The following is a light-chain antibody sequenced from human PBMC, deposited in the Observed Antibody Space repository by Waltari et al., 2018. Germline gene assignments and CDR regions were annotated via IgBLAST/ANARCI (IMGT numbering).Light chain of an antibody. CDR2: GNN. J-gene: IGLJ2*01. CDR1: SSNVGSTY. CDR3: ATWDDSLSRPV. V-gene: IGLV1-47*01. Sequence: QSVLTQPPSASGTHGQRVTMSCSGGSSNVGSTYVCWYHHLPGTAPKLLTYGNNQRPSGVPDRFSASKSGTSASLAISGLRSEDEADYYCATWDDSLSRPVFGGGTRLTVL.